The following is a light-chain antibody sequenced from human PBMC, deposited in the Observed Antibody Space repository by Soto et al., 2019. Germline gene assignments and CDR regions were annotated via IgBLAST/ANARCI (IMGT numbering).Light chain of an antibody. Sequence: DIQMTQSPSSLSASVGDRVTITCRASQGVSNYLAWYQQKPGKVHKLLIYAASTLQSGVPSRFSGSGSGTDFTLTISSLQPEDVATYYCQNHGTFGQGTKVEIK. CDR3: QNHGT. V-gene: IGKV1-27*01. J-gene: IGKJ1*01. CDR2: AAS. CDR1: QGVSNY.